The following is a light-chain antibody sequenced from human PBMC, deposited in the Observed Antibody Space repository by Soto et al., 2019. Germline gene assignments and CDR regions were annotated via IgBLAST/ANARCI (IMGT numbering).Light chain of an antibody. Sequence: QMTQSPSYLSASVGDRFTITCRASQGISNYLAWYQQKPGKVPKLLIYAASTLQSGVPSRFSGSGSGTDFTLTISSMKPEDVATYYCQKYNSAPSFGGGTKVDIK. CDR3: QKYNSAPS. J-gene: IGKJ4*01. V-gene: IGKV1-27*01. CDR2: AAS. CDR1: QGISNY.